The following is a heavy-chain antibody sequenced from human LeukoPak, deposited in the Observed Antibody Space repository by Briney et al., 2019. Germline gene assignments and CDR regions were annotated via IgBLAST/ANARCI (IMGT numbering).Heavy chain of an antibody. D-gene: IGHD5-18*01. CDR3: AREVYSYALDALDL. V-gene: IGHV3-30*04. Sequence: GRSLRLSCAASGFRFNNYAMHWVRQPPGAGLEWVAVISMDGIQEYYADSVKGRFSISRDNSKNTLYLQMNSLRSEDTAVYYCAREVYSYALDALDLWGQGTMVTVSS. CDR1: GFRFNNYA. CDR2: ISMDGIQE. J-gene: IGHJ3*01.